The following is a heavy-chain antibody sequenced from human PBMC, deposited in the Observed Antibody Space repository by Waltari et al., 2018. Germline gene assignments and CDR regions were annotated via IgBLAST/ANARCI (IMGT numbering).Heavy chain of an antibody. J-gene: IGHJ6*02. V-gene: IGHV3-48*03. Sequence: EVQLVESGGGLVLPGGSLRLSCAASGFMFNIYEMIWVRQAPGKGLEWVSYMNVSGSTTHSAESLKGRITISRDDDKSSLVLQMNSLTAEDTAVYYCARLSRRGRLVRGVRISYYYGVDIWGQGATVTVSS. CDR1: GFMFNIYE. CDR3: ARLSRRGRLVRGVRISYYYGVDI. CDR2: MNVSGSTT. D-gene: IGHD3-10*01.